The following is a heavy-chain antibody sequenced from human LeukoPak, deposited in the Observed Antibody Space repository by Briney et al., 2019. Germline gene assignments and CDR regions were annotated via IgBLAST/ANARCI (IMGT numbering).Heavy chain of an antibody. Sequence: GGSLRLSCAASGFTVSSNYMSWVGQAPGKGLEWVSVIYSGGSTYYADSVKGRFTISRDNSKNTLYLQMNSLRAEDTAVYYCARGPTYYDFWKGYYGMDVWGQGTTVTVSS. CDR3: ARGPTYYDFWKGYYGMDV. J-gene: IGHJ6*02. CDR1: GFTVSSNY. CDR2: IYSGGST. V-gene: IGHV3-53*01. D-gene: IGHD3-3*01.